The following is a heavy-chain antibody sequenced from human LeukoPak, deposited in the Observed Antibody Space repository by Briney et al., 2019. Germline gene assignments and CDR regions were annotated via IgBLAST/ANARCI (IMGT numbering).Heavy chain of an antibody. Sequence: GGSPRLSCAAAGFNLRCYGMHWVRPAPGQGLEWGGVIWYDGSKKYYADSVKGRFTISRDNSKNTLYLQMNSLRAEDTAVYYCARDFTYSFVGHIAAAGTGHWFDPWGQGTLVTVSS. D-gene: IGHD6-13*01. CDR2: IWYDGSKK. J-gene: IGHJ5*02. CDR3: ARDFTYSFVGHIAAAGTGHWFDP. CDR1: GFNLRCYG. V-gene: IGHV3-33*01.